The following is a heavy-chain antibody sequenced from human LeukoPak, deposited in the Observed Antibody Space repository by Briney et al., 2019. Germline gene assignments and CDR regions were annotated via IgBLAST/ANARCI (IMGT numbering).Heavy chain of an antibody. V-gene: IGHV4-4*02. D-gene: IGHD2-15*01. Sequence: PSETLSLTCAVFGGSISSFNWWTWVRPPPGKGLEWIGEIYHSGNTNYNPSLKSRVTISVDKSKNQFSLKLSSVTAADTAVYYCARYCSGGSCYRDAFDIWGQGTMVTVSS. CDR3: ARYCSGGSCYRDAFDI. CDR1: GGSISSFNW. J-gene: IGHJ3*02. CDR2: IYHSGNT.